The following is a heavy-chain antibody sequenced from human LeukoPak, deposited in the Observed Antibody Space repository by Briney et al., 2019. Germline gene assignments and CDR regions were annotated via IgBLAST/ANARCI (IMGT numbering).Heavy chain of an antibody. Sequence: SETLSLTCAVYGGSFSGYYWSWIRQPPGKGLEWIGEINHSGSTNYNPSLKSRVTISVDTSKNQFSLKLSSVTAADTAVYYCARGPYYYDSSGYYWFGDYYYYYYMDVWGKGTTVTVSS. J-gene: IGHJ6*03. CDR3: ARGPYYYDSSGYYWFGDYYYYYYMDV. CDR1: GGSFSGYY. CDR2: INHSGST. V-gene: IGHV4-34*01. D-gene: IGHD3-22*01.